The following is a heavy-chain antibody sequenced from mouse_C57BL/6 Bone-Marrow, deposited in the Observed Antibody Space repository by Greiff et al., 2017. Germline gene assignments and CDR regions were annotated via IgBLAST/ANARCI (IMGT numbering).Heavy chain of an antibody. CDR3: VRRGKKTAQAPFAY. CDR1: GFSFNTYA. V-gene: IGHV10-1*01. Sequence: DVKLQESGGGLVQPKGSLKLSCAASGFSFNTYAMNWVRQAPGKGLEWVARIRSKSNNYATYYADSVKDRFTIYRDDSESMLYLQMNNLKTEDTAMDYCVRRGKKTAQAPFAYWGQGTLVTVSA. J-gene: IGHJ3*01. D-gene: IGHD3-2*02. CDR2: IRSKSNNYAT.